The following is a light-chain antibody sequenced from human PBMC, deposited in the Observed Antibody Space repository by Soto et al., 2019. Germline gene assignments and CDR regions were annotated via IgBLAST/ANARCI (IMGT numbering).Light chain of an antibody. V-gene: IGKV1-5*01. CDR3: QQYNSYST. CDR1: QSISSW. CDR2: DAS. Sequence: DIPMTQTPSTLSASLPARVSIXDRASQSISSWLPRYQQKPGKAPNLRIYDASTWERGVPSRFSGSGSGTEFTLTISSLQPADFATYYCQQYNSYSTFGQGTKVDIK. J-gene: IGKJ1*01.